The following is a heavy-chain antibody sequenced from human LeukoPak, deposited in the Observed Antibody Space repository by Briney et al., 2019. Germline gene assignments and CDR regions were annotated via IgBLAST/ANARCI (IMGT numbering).Heavy chain of an antibody. CDR1: GFTFSSYA. D-gene: IGHD2-15*01. CDR3: ATLYGGQRADGY. CDR2: ISGSGGST. V-gene: IGHV3-23*01. Sequence: GGSLRLSCAASGFTFSSYAMSWVRQAPGKGLEWVSAISGSGGSTYYADSVKGRFTISRDRSKNTLYLQMKGLTIEDTAIYYCATLYGGQRADGYWGQGTLVTVSS. J-gene: IGHJ4*02.